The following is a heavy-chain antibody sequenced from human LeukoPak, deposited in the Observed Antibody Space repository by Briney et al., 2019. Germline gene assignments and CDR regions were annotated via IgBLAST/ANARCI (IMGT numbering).Heavy chain of an antibody. J-gene: IGHJ4*02. D-gene: IGHD3-9*01. V-gene: IGHV3-13*01. CDR3: ARALVTGYYDY. CDR2: IGTAGDT. Sequence: GGSLRLSCAASGFTFRSYDMHWVRQATGKGLEWVSAIGTAGDTYHPGSVKGRLTISRENAKNSLYLQMNSLRAGDTAVYYCARALVTGYYDYWGQGTLVTVSS. CDR1: GFTFRSYD.